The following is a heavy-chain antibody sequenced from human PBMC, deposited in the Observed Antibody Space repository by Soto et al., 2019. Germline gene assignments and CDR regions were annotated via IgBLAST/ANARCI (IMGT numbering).Heavy chain of an antibody. V-gene: IGHV3-11*01. CDR3: ARDRPDIVMVVCAAPGYYGMDL. CDR2: ISGSGSHI. D-gene: IGHD2-15*01. Sequence: PGGSLRLSCAPSGFIFSGYYMTWIRQPPGKGMEWVSYISGSGSHIYYADSVKGLFTSPGYNAKNSLQLQLNSHRVEARAVYYCARDRPDIVMVVCAAPGYYGMDLWGQGNTGNVSS. CDR1: GFIFSGYY. J-gene: IGHJ6*02.